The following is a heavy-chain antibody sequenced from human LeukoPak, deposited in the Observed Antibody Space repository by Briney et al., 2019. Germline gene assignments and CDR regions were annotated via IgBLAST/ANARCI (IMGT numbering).Heavy chain of an antibody. CDR3: ARGLQFGELSRYTLFDP. J-gene: IGHJ5*02. V-gene: IGHV4-59*01. Sequence: SQTLSLASTVSGDSITDYSSAWIRQTPGSGLEWIGYVLYNGTTDYHPSLKTRVTISLGTSKNKFSLKLESVTAAETAFYYCARGLQFGELSRYTLFDPWGQGTLVTVSS. D-gene: IGHD3-10*01. CDR1: GDSITDYS. CDR2: VLYNGTT.